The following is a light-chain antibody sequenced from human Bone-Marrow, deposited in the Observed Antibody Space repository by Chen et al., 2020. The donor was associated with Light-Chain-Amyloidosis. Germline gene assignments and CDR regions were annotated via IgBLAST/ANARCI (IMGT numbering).Light chain of an antibody. J-gene: IGLJ3*02. CDR2: DDS. CDR3: QVWDRSSDRPV. CDR1: NIGSTS. V-gene: IGLV3-21*02. Sequence: SFLLPQPSSFSVAPGHTATTPRGGNNIGSTSVHWYQQTPGQAPLLVVYDDSDRPSGIPERLSGSNSGNTATLTISRVEAGDEADYYCQVWDRSSDRPVFGGGTKLTVL.